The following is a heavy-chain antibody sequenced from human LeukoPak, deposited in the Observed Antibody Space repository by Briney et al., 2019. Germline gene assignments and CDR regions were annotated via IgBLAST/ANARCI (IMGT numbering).Heavy chain of an antibody. D-gene: IGHD2-2*02. CDR1: GFTFDDYG. J-gene: IGHJ5*02. V-gene: IGHV3-20*04. CDR2: INWNGGST. Sequence: GGSLRLSCAASGFTFDDYGMSWVRQAPGKGLDWASGINWNGGSTGYADSVKGRFTISRDNAKNSLYLQMNSLRAEDTALYYCARRYCSSTSCYMGPFDPWGQGTLVTVSS. CDR3: ARRYCSSTSCYMGPFDP.